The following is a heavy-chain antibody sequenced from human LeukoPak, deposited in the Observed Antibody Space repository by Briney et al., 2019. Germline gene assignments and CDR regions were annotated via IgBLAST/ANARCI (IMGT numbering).Heavy chain of an antibody. D-gene: IGHD3-10*01. J-gene: IGHJ4*02. CDR2: INWNGGST. V-gene: IGHV3-20*04. CDR1: GFTFDDYG. CDR3: AGDYGSGSYWFDY. Sequence: GGSLRLSCAASGFTFDDYGMSWVRQAPGKGLEWVSGINWNGGSTGYADSVKGRFTISRDNAKNSLYLQMNSLRAEDTAVYYCAGDYGSGSYWFDYWGQGTLVTVSS.